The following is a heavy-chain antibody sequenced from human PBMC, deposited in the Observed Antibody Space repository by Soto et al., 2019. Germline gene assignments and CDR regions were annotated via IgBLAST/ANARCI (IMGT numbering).Heavy chain of an antibody. CDR1: GGSVSSGSYY. D-gene: IGHD5-18*01. Sequence: SETLSLTCTVSGGSVSSGSYYWSWIRQPPGKGLEWIGYIYYSGSTNYNPSLKSRVTISVDTSKNQFSLKLSSVTAADTAVYYCARAMGGGSYGYYFDYWGQGTLVTVSS. CDR2: IYYSGST. CDR3: ARAMGGGSYGYYFDY. J-gene: IGHJ4*02. V-gene: IGHV4-61*01.